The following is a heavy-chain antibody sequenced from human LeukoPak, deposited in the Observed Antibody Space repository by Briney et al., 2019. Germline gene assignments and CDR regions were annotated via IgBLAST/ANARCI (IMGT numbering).Heavy chain of an antibody. D-gene: IGHD6-13*01. CDR3: AKDRPIAAAGTWYFDY. Sequence: GGSLRLSCAASGFTFSSYAMSWVRQAPGKGLEWVSAISGSGGSTYYADSVKGRFTISRDNSKNTLYLQMNSLRAEDTAVYYCAKDRPIAAAGTWYFDYWGQGTLVTVSS. CDR1: GFTFSSYA. CDR2: ISGSGGST. V-gene: IGHV3-23*01. J-gene: IGHJ4*02.